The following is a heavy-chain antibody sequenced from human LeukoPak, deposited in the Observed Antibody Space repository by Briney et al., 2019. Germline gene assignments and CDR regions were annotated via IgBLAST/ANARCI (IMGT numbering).Heavy chain of an antibody. D-gene: IGHD5-24*01. CDR3: ARDGYNAPYYFDY. CDR1: GYTFTSYY. J-gene: IGHJ4*02. Sequence: GASVKVSCKASGYTFTSYYMHWVRQAPGQGLEWMGIINPSGGSTSYAQKFQGRVTMTRDMSTSTVYMELSSLRSEDTAVYFCARDGYNAPYYFDYWGQGTLVTVSS. V-gene: IGHV1-46*01. CDR2: INPSGGST.